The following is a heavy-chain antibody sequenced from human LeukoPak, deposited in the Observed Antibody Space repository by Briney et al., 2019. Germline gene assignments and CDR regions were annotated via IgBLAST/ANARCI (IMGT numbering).Heavy chain of an antibody. CDR3: AGGRITGTTEPFDY. Sequence: SVKVSCKASGGTFSSYAISWVRQAPGQGLEWMGGIIPIFGTANYAQKFQGRVTITADESTSTAYMELSSLRSEDTAVYCCAGGRITGTTEPFDYWGQGTLVTVSS. CDR2: IIPIFGTA. J-gene: IGHJ4*02. V-gene: IGHV1-69*13. D-gene: IGHD1-7*01. CDR1: GGTFSSYA.